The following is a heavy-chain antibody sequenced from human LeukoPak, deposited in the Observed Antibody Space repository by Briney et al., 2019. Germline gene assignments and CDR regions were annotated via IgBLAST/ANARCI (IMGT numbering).Heavy chain of an antibody. CDR1: GGTFSSYA. CDR2: IIPIFGTA. CDR3: ARVRYYSSGWYCLH. V-gene: IGHV1-69*05. Sequence: GASVKVSCKASGGTFSSYAISWVRQAPGQGLEWMGGIIPIFGTANYAQKFQGRVTIITDESTSTAYMELSSLRSEDTAVYYCARVRYYSSGWYCLHWGQGTLVTVSS. J-gene: IGHJ1*01. D-gene: IGHD6-19*01.